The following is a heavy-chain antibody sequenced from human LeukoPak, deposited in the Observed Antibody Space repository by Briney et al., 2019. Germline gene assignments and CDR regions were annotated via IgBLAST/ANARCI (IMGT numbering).Heavy chain of an antibody. CDR1: GYTFTGYY. V-gene: IGHV1-2*02. CDR2: INPNTGGT. D-gene: IGHD4-11*01. J-gene: IGHJ4*02. Sequence: ASVKVSCKASGYTFTGYYKHWVRQAPGQGLEWMGWINPNTGGTNYAQKFQGRVTMTRDTSISAAYMELSRLRSDDTAVYYCARGLQYYFDYWGQGTLVTVSS. CDR3: ARGLQYYFDY.